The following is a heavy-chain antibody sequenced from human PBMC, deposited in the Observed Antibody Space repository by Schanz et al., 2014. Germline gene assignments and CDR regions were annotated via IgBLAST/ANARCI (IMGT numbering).Heavy chain of an antibody. V-gene: IGHV3-48*01. CDR3: ARDRRNADLDY. D-gene: IGHD1-1*01. CDR2: ITYNGGTI. Sequence: VQLVESGGGVVQPGRSLRLSCAASGFTFSSYGMHWVRQAPGKGLEWISYITYNGGTIYYADSVKGRFTISRDNAKNSLYLEMNSLRAEDTALYYCARDRRNADLDYWGQGTLVTVSS. CDR1: GFTFSSYG. J-gene: IGHJ4*02.